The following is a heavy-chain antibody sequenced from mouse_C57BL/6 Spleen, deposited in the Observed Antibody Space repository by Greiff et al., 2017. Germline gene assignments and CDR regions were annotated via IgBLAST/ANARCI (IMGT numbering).Heavy chain of an antibody. Sequence: QVQLQQPGAELVKPGASVKLSCKASGYTFTSYWMQWVKQRPGQGLEWIGEIDPSDSYTNYNQKFKGKATLTVDTSSSTAYMQLSSLTSEDSAVYYCAKAPDTLYYFDDWGKGTTLTVSS. CDR3: AKAPDTLYYFDD. J-gene: IGHJ2*01. CDR2: IDPSDSYT. CDR1: GYTFTSYW. D-gene: IGHD5-1-1*01. V-gene: IGHV1-50*01.